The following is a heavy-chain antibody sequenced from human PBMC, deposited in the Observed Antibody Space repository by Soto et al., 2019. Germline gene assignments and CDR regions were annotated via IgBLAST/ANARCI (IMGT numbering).Heavy chain of an antibody. Sequence: QVQLVQSGAEVKKPGASVKLSCKASGYTLHDYALHWVRQAPGQRLEWMAWINAGTGNTKYSQKLQGRVTITRDPSANTAYMELRSLTFEDTALYYCARTSGGYERVGPFDLWGQGTKVTVSS. CDR3: ARTSGGYERVGPFDL. V-gene: IGHV1-3*01. CDR1: GYTLHDYA. CDR2: INAGTGNT. D-gene: IGHD5-12*01. J-gene: IGHJ3*01.